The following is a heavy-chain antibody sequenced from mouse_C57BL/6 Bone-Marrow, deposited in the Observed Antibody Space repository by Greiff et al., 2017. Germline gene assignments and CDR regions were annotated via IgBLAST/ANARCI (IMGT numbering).Heavy chain of an antibody. J-gene: IGHJ1*03. CDR1: GYTFTSYT. V-gene: IGHV1-4*01. D-gene: IGHD3-1*01. CDR3: ARWAGSGWYFDV. CDR2: INPSSGYT. Sequence: VQLQQSGAELARPGASVKMSCKASGYTFTSYTMHWVKQRPGQGLEWIGYINPSSGYTKYNQKFKDKATLTADKSSSTAYMQLSSLTSEDSAVYDCARWAGSGWYFDVWGTGTTVTVSS.